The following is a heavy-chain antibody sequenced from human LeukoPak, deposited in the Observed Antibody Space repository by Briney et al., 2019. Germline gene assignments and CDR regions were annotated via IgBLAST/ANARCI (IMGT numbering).Heavy chain of an antibody. D-gene: IGHD3-10*01. CDR1: GFTFNNYL. CDR3: AKECDYSPGHKFDL. Sequence: PGGSLRLSCAASGFTFNNYLMSWVRQAPGKGLEWVSVLFTGGGRTLYAASVKGRFTISGDTSRTTLYLQMNGLRAEDTAVYYCAKECDYSPGHKFDLWGQGTLVTVSS. V-gene: IGHV3-23*01. CDR2: LFTGGGRT. J-gene: IGHJ4*02.